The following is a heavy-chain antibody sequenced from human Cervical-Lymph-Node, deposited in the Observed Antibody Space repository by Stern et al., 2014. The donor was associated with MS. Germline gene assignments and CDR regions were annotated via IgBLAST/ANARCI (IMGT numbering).Heavy chain of an antibody. V-gene: IGHV3-23*04. CDR3: AKDYGGWNPES. D-gene: IGHD4-23*01. CDR2: LTASGGTT. CDR1: GFTFRNYG. Sequence: EVQLEESGGGLVHPGGSRRLSWAASGFTFRNYGMSWVRQAPGKGLGWVPGLTASGGTTYYADFAKGRFPISRDNFQKTLFLQMNTLRGEDTAVYYCAKDYGGWNPESWGQGTLVIVSS. J-gene: IGHJ4*02.